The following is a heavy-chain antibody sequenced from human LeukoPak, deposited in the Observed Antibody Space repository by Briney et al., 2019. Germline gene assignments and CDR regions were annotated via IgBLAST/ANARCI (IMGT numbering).Heavy chain of an antibody. CDR1: GFTSSSYG. Sequence: GGSLRLSCAASGFTSSSYGMHWVRQAPGKGLEWVSAISGSGGSTYYADSVKGRFTISRDNSKNTLYLQMNSLRAEDTAVYYCAKAGVYCSSTSCYRYYYYYGMDVWGQGTTVTVSS. V-gene: IGHV3-23*01. J-gene: IGHJ6*02. CDR3: AKAGVYCSSTSCYRYYYYYGMDV. CDR2: ISGSGGST. D-gene: IGHD2-2*02.